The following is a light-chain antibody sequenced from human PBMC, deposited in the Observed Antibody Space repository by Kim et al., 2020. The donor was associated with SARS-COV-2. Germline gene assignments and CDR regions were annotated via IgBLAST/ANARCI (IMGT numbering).Light chain of an antibody. V-gene: IGKV3-20*01. CDR3: QHYGGSQFT. CDR2: GAS. J-gene: IGKJ3*01. Sequence: EIVLTQSPGTLSLSPGERATLSCRASQSVSDSYLAWYQQKPGQAPRLVIDGASSRATGIADRFSGSGSGTDSTLTISRLEPEDFAVYYCQHYGGSQFTFGPGTKVDIK. CDR1: QSVSDSY.